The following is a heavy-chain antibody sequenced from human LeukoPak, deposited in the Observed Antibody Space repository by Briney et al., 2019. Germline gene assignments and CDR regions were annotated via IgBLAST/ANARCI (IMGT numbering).Heavy chain of an antibody. CDR2: ISGYNGKT. CDR1: GYTFTSYG. Sequence: ASVKGSCKASGYTFTSYGITWVRQAPGQGLEWMGWISGYNGKTNYAQKLQGRVTMTTDTSTSTAYMELRSLRSDDTALYYCAREGYCNSTSCDKPFDYWGQGTLVTVSS. D-gene: IGHD2-2*01. V-gene: IGHV1-18*01. J-gene: IGHJ4*02. CDR3: AREGYCNSTSCDKPFDY.